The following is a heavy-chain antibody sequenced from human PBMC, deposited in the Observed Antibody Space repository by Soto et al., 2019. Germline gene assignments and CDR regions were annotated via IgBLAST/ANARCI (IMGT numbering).Heavy chain of an antibody. V-gene: IGHV1-69*06. J-gene: IGHJ5*02. CDR1: GGTFSSYA. Sequence: QVQLVQSGAEVKKPGSSVKVSCKASGGTFSSYAISWVRQAPGQGLEWMGGLIPIFGTANYAQKFQGRVTITADKSTSTAYMELSSLRSEGTAVYYCARRSITVFGVVIHNWFDPWGQGTLVTVSS. D-gene: IGHD3-3*01. CDR2: LIPIFGTA. CDR3: ARRSITVFGVVIHNWFDP.